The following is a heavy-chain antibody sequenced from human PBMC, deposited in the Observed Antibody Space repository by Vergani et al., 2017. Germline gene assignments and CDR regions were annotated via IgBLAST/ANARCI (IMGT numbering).Heavy chain of an antibody. V-gene: IGHV4-59*01. D-gene: IGHD1-26*01. Sequence: QVQLQESGPGLVKPSETLSLTCTVSGGPISSYYWSWIRQPPGKRLEWIGYIYYSGSTNYNPPLKSRVTISVDTSKNQFSLKLSSVTAADTAMYYCARDWVGATGFDYWGQGTLVTVSS. CDR1: GGPISSYY. CDR3: ARDWVGATGFDY. J-gene: IGHJ4*02. CDR2: IYYSGST.